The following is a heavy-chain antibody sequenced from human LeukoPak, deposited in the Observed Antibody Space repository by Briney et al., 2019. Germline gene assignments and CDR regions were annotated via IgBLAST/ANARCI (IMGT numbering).Heavy chain of an antibody. J-gene: IGHJ5*02. CDR3: SRGTDAYKVGNH. D-gene: IGHD5-24*01. V-gene: IGHV4-34*01. CDR1: GGSFSGYY. CDR2: IQPSGST. Sequence: SETLSLTCAVYGGSFSGYYWSWIRQAPGKGLEWIGEIQPSGSTNFNPSLKSRVTMLVDTSRNHFSLKLSSVTAADTAVYYCSRGTDAYKVGNHWGQGTLVTVSS.